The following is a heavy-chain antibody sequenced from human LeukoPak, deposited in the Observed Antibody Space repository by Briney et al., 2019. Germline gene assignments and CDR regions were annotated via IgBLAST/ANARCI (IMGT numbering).Heavy chain of an antibody. D-gene: IGHD2-2*01. Sequence: ASVTVSCKASGYTFTSYGISWVRQAPGQGLEWMGWISAYNGNTNYAQKLQGRVTMTTDTSTSTAYMELRSLRSDDTAVYYCASGEGCSSNSCTLDYWGQGTLVTVSS. J-gene: IGHJ4*02. CDR1: GYTFTSYG. CDR3: ASGEGCSSNSCTLDY. V-gene: IGHV1-18*01. CDR2: ISAYNGNT.